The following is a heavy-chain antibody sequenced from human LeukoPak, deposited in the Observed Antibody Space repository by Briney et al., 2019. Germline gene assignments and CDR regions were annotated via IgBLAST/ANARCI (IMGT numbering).Heavy chain of an antibody. J-gene: IGHJ4*02. V-gene: IGHV1-18*01. D-gene: IGHD6-13*01. CDR2: ISAYNGNT. Sequence: ASVKVSCKASGYTFTNYAINWVRQAPGQGLEWMGWISAYNGNTNYAQKLQGRVTMTTDTSTSTAYMELRSLRSGDTAVYYCAKCAAGQRQPPGRCYFDYWGQGTLVTVSS. CDR3: AKCAAGQRQPPGRCYFDY. CDR1: GYTFTNYA.